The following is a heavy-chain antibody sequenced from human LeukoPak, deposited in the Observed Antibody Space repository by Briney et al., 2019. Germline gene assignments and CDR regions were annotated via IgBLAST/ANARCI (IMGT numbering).Heavy chain of an antibody. J-gene: IGHJ4*02. CDR3: TSTLGY. V-gene: IGHV3-53*01. Sequence: GGSLRLSCAASGFTVSSNYMSWVRQAPGKGLEWVSVIYSGGSTYYADSVKGRFTISRDNSKNTLYLQMNSLKTEDTGVYYCTSTLGYWGQGTLVTVSS. CDR1: GFTVSSNY. CDR2: IYSGGST. D-gene: IGHD7-27*01.